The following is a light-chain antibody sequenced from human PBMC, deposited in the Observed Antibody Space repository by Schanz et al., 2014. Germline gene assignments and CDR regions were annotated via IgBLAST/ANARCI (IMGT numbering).Light chain of an antibody. J-gene: IGLJ3*02. CDR3: CSYASSNTWV. Sequence: QSALTQPASVSGSPGQSIIISCTGTSSDVGAYNYVSWYQQPPGKAPKLIIYDVSNRPSGVSNRFSGSKSGNTASLTISGLQAEDEADYYCCSYASSNTWVFGGGTKLTVL. V-gene: IGLV2-14*01. CDR1: SSDVGAYNY. CDR2: DVS.